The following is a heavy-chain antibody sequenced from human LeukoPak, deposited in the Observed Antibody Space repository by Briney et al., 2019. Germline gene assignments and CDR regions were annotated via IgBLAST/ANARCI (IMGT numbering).Heavy chain of an antibody. D-gene: IGHD2-2*01. Sequence: SETLSLTCTVSRGSVSSSTYYWGCIRQPPGKGLEWIGTIYYSGSTYYNPSLKSRVTISVDTSMNQFSLKLSSVTAADTAVYYCARQVRDIVVVPAVLYFDYWGQGTLVTVSS. CDR2: IYYSGST. CDR1: RGSVSSSTYY. J-gene: IGHJ4*02. V-gene: IGHV4-39*01. CDR3: ARQVRDIVVVPAVLYFDY.